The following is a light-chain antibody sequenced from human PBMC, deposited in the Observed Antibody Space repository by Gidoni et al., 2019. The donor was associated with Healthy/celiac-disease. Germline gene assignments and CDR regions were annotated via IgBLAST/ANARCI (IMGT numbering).Light chain of an antibody. CDR1: QSISSW. CDR2: DAS. J-gene: IGKJ1*01. Sequence: DIQMTQSPSTLSASVGDRVTITCRASQSISSWLAWYQQKPGKAPKLVIYDASSLESGVPSRFSGSGSGTEFTLTISSLQPDDFATYYCQQYRTFGQGTKVEIK. CDR3: QQYRT. V-gene: IGKV1-5*01.